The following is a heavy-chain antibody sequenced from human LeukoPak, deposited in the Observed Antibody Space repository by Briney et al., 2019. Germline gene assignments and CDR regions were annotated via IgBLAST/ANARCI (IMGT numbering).Heavy chain of an antibody. D-gene: IGHD4-17*01. V-gene: IGHV3-53*01. CDR1: GFSVSSNY. Sequence: PGGSLRLSCVASGFSVSSNYMSWVRQAPGKGLEWVSVIHSGGSTYYADSVKGRFTISRDNSKNTLYLQMNRLTAEDTAVYYCARVGTTTVHWYFDLWGRGTLVTVSS. J-gene: IGHJ2*01. CDR2: IHSGGST. CDR3: ARVGTTTVHWYFDL.